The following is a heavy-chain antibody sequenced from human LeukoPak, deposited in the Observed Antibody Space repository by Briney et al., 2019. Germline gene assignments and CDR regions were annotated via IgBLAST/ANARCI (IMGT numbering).Heavy chain of an antibody. D-gene: IGHD3-22*01. CDR2: INPNSGGT. CDR1: GYTFTGYY. Sequence: GASVKVSCKASGYTFTGYYLHWVRQAPGQGLEWMGWINPNSGGTNYAQKFQGRVTMTRDTSISTAYMELSRLRSDDTAVYYCARMPLGYDSSGLGTHYWGQGTLVTVSS. V-gene: IGHV1-2*02. J-gene: IGHJ4*02. CDR3: ARMPLGYDSSGLGTHY.